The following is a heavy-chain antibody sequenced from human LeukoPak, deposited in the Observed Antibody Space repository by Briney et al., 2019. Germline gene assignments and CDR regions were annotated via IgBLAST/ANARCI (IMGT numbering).Heavy chain of an antibody. D-gene: IGHD2-15*01. CDR2: TYYRSKWYN. Sequence: SQTLSLTCAISGDSVSRNTAAWNWIRQSPSRGLEWLGRTYYRSKWYNDYAVSVESRITINPDISKNQFSLQLNSVTPEDTAVYYCARDVRRVVGAWGQGTLVIVSS. CDR1: GDSVSRNTAA. J-gene: IGHJ5*02. V-gene: IGHV6-1*01. CDR3: ARDVRRVVGA.